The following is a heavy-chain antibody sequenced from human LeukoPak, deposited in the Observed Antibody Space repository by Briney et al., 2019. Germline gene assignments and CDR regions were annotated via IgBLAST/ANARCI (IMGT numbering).Heavy chain of an antibody. J-gene: IGHJ4*02. V-gene: IGHV4-34*01. Sequence: SETLSLTCAVYGGSFSGYYWSWIRQPPGKGLEWIGEINHSGSTNYNPSLKSRVTISVDTSKNQFSLKLSSVTAADTAVYYCATLMRDGYYYWGQGTLVTVSS. CDR2: INHSGST. CDR1: GGSFSGYY. CDR3: ATLMRDGYYY. D-gene: IGHD5-24*01.